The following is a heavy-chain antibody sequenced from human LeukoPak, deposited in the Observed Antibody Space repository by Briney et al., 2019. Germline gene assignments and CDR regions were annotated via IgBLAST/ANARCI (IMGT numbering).Heavy chain of an antibody. J-gene: IGHJ1*01. D-gene: IGHD3-16*01. V-gene: IGHV1-69*04. CDR2: IIPILGIA. CDR3: ARDLGASLEQSFQH. CDR1: GGTLSRYA. Sequence: SVKVSFKASGGTLSRYAISWVRQAPGQGLQWMGRIIPILGIANYAQKFQSRVTITADKSTSTAYMELSSLRYEDTAVYYGARDLGASLEQSFQHWGQGTLVTVSS.